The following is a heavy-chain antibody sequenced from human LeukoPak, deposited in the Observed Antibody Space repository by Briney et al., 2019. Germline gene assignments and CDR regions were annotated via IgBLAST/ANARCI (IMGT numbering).Heavy chain of an antibody. D-gene: IGHD2-2*01. CDR1: GFTFSAYA. Sequence: GGSLRLSCAASGFTFSAYAMNWVRQAPGKGLEWVSVISGSGGSTYYADSVKGRFTISRDNSKNTLYLQMNSLRAEDTAVYYCAKDFVVVPARYFDYWGQGTLVTVSS. J-gene: IGHJ4*02. CDR3: AKDFVVVPARYFDY. V-gene: IGHV3-23*01. CDR2: ISGSGGST.